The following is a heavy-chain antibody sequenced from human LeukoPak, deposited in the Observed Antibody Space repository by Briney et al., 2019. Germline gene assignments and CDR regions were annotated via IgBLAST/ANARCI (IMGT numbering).Heavy chain of an antibody. V-gene: IGHV3-23*01. Sequence: GGSLRLSCEASGFTFSSFAMTWVRQAPGKGLEWVSGFDGNGPNTYYADSVKGRWTISRDNSRNTLYLEMNSLRPEDTAIYYCAKPRTTGLSWAQFDYWGQGSLVTVSS. D-gene: IGHD2-8*02. CDR1: GFTFSSFA. J-gene: IGHJ4*02. CDR2: FDGNGPNT. CDR3: AKPRTTGLSWAQFDY.